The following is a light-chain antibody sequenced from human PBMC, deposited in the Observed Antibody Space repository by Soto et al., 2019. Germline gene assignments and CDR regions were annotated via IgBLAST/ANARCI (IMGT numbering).Light chain of an antibody. V-gene: IGKV1-39*01. CDR3: QQSYSTPPT. J-gene: IGKJ4*01. CDR2: AAS. CDR1: QSISSY. Sequence: DIQMTQSPSSLSASVGDRVTITCRASQSISSYVNWYQQKPGKAPRLLIYAASRLQSVVPSRFSGSGSGTDFTLTISSLQPEDFATYYCQQSYSTPPTCGGGTKVEIK.